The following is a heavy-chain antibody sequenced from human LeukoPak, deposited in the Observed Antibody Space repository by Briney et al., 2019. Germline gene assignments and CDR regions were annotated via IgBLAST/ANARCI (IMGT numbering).Heavy chain of an antibody. CDR3: ARVPHPTYYFDY. J-gene: IGHJ4*02. Sequence: GGSLRVSCAASGFTFSSYAMSWVRQAPGKGLEWVSTVSGNGATTYYADSVKGRFTISRDNSKNTLDLQMSSLRAEDTAIYFCARVPHPTYYFDYWGRGTLVTVSS. CDR1: GFTFSSYA. V-gene: IGHV3-23*01. CDR2: VSGNGATT. D-gene: IGHD4-11*01.